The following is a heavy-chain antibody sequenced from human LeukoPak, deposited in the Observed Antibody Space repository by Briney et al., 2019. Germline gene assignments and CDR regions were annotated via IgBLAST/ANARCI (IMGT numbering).Heavy chain of an antibody. CDR3: ARHRSQWELWYFDY. CDR1: GGSISSSSYY. Sequence: NPSETLSLTCTVSGGSISSSSYYWGWIRQPPGKGLEWIGSIYYSGSTYYNPSLKSRVTISVDTSKNQFSLKLSSVTAADTAVYYCARHRSQWELWYFDYWGQGTLVTVSS. D-gene: IGHD1-26*01. V-gene: IGHV4-39*01. CDR2: IYYSGST. J-gene: IGHJ4*02.